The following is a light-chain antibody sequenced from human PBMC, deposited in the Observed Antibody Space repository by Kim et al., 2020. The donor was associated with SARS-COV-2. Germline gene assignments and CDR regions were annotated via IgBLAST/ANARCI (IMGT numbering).Light chain of an antibody. CDR2: GNN. CDR3: QSFDSSLAGLV. Sequence: QSVLTQPPSVSGAPGQRVTIACTGTSSNIGAGFDVHWYQHLPGSAPKLLIYGNNNRPSGVPDRFSGSKSGTAASLVITGLQAEDEADYYCQSFDSSLAGLVFGTGTKVTVL. CDR1: SSNIGAGFD. V-gene: IGLV1-40*01. J-gene: IGLJ1*01.